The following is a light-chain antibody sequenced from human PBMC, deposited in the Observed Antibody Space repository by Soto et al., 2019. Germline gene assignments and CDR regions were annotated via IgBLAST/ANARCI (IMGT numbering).Light chain of an antibody. V-gene: IGLV1-47*01. J-gene: IGLJ2*01. CDR3: AAWDDSLSGHVV. CDR1: SSNIGSNY. Sequence: QSVLTQPPSASGTPGQRVTISCSGSSSNIGSNYVYWYQQLPGTAPKLRIYRNNQRPSGVPDRFSGSKSGTSASLAISGLRSEYEADYYCAAWDDSLSGHVVFGGGTKLTVL. CDR2: RNN.